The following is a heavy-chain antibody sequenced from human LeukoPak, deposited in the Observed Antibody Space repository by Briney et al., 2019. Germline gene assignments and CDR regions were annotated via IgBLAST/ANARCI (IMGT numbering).Heavy chain of an antibody. Sequence: GRALRLSCAASGFTFSSYGMHWVRQAPGKGLEWVAVIWFDGSNKYYADSVKGRFTISRDNSKNTLYLQMSSLRAEDMAVYHCARDRSRYYGMDVWGQGTTVTVFS. CDR2: IWFDGSNK. D-gene: IGHD6-25*01. J-gene: IGHJ6*02. CDR3: ARDRSRYYGMDV. V-gene: IGHV3-33*01. CDR1: GFTFSSYG.